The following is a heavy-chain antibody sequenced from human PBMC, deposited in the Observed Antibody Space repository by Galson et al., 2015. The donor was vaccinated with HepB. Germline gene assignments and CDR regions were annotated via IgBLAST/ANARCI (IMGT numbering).Heavy chain of an antibody. D-gene: IGHD3-22*01. V-gene: IGHV4-61*01. Sequence: TLSLTCTVSGGSISSGSYYWSWIRQPPGKGLEWIGYIYYSGSTNYSPSLKSRVTISVNTSENQFSLKLSSVAAADPAVYYGARSSGYYPYYFDYWGQGTLVTVSS. CDR2: IYYSGST. J-gene: IGHJ4*02. CDR3: ARSSGYYPYYFDY. CDR1: GGSISSGSYY.